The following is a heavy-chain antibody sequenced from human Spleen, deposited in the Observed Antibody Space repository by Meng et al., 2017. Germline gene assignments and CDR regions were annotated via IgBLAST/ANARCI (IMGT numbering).Heavy chain of an antibody. Sequence: AHVPQLSAGCLSLSETLSLTCAVYGGSFSGYDWSWIRQPPGKGLEWIGEINHSGSTNYNPSLKSRVTISVDTSKNQFSLKLSSVTAADTAVYYCARFSGSGWYVWGQGTLVTVSS. CDR1: GGSFSGYD. D-gene: IGHD6-19*01. J-gene: IGHJ4*02. V-gene: IGHV4-34*01. CDR3: ARFSGSGWYV. CDR2: INHSGST.